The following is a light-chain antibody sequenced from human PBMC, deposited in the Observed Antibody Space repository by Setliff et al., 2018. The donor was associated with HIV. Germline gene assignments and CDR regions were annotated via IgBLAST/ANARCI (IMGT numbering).Light chain of an antibody. CDR2: EVT. CDR3: CSYAGTSINDV. V-gene: IGLV2-23*02. Sequence: QSALTQPASVSGSPGQSIAISCTGTSSDVGSYNLVSWYQHHPGKAPKLMIYEVTKRPSGVSNRFSGSKSGNTASLTISGLQAEDEADYYCCSYAGTSINDVFGTGTKGTVL. CDR1: SSDVGSYNL. J-gene: IGLJ1*01.